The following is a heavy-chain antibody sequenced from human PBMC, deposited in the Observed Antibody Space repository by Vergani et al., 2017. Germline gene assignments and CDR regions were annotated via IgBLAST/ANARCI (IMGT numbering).Heavy chain of an antibody. Sequence: QVQLQESGPGLVKPSQTLSLTCTVSGGSINSHNYYWSWIRQPAGKGLEWIGRIHTSGNTNSNSSLKSRVTMSEDTSKNQFSLNLTSVTAAETACYFCAKGSCHGGSCHKPLFGYWGQGILVTVS. CDR1: GGSINSHNYY. D-gene: IGHD2-15*01. V-gene: IGHV4-61*02. CDR3: AKGSCHGGSCHKPLFGY. CDR2: IHTSGNT. J-gene: IGHJ4*02.